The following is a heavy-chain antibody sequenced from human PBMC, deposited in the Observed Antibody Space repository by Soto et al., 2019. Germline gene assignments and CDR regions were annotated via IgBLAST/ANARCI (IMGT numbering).Heavy chain of an antibody. D-gene: IGHD6-19*01. V-gene: IGHV3-23*01. Sequence: EVQLLESGGGLVQPGGSLRLSCAASGFTFSSYAMSWVRQAPGKGLEWVSAISGSGGSTYYADSVKGRFTISRDNSKKTLYLKMNSLRAEDTAVYYCAKTPAVEIAVAGTKEAGFDYWGQGTLVTVSS. J-gene: IGHJ4*02. CDR3: AKTPAVEIAVAGTKEAGFDY. CDR1: GFTFSSYA. CDR2: ISGSGGST.